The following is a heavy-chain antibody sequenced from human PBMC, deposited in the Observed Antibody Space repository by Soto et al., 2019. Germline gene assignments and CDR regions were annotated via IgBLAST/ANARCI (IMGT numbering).Heavy chain of an antibody. CDR1: GDTFSSYA. CDR3: ARGLAYPSGYFDY. D-gene: IGHD2-21*01. Sequence: QVQLVQSGAEVKKPGSSVKVSCKASGDTFSSYAISWVRQAPGQGLEWMGGIIPIFGTANYAQKFQGRVTITADKSTSTAYMVLSSLRSEDAAVYYCARGLAYPSGYFDYWGQGTLVTVSS. CDR2: IIPIFGTA. J-gene: IGHJ4*02. V-gene: IGHV1-69*06.